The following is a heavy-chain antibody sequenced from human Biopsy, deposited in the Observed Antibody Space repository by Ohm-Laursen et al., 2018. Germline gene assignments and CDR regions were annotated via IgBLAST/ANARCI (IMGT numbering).Heavy chain of an antibody. J-gene: IGHJ4*02. CDR2: IVVGGGNT. D-gene: IGHD2-21*02. Sequence: ASVKVSCKASGFTFNRSAMQWVRQARGQRLEWIGWIVVGGGNTNYAQKFQERVTITRDMSTSTAYMELSSLRSEDTAVYYCASRPNCGGDCSSGFDYWGQGILVTVSS. V-gene: IGHV1-58*02. CDR1: GFTFNRSA. CDR3: ASRPNCGGDCSSGFDY.